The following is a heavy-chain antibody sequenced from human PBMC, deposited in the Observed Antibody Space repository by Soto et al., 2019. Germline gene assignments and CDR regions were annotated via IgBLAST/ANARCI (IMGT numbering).Heavy chain of an antibody. CDR2: VYATGTS. D-gene: IGHD1-20*01. V-gene: IGHV4-4*07. J-gene: IGHJ5*02. Sequence: SETLSLTCSVSGGSMSKFYWSWIRKTAGKGLEWMGRVYATGTSDYNPSLRSRIAMSVDISKKTFSLRLRSVTAADTGVYYCVRDGSKNIRECFDTWGQGILVTVS. CDR3: VRDGSKNIRECFDT. CDR1: GGSMSKFY.